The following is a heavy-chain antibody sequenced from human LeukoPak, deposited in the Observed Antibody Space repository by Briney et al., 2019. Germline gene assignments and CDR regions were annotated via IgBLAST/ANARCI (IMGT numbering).Heavy chain of an antibody. CDR1: GFTFSSYW. CDR3: ATGYDFWSGYLVSDY. J-gene: IGHJ4*02. V-gene: IGHV3-23*01. CDR2: VSGGGSST. D-gene: IGHD3-3*01. Sequence: PGGSLRLSCAASGFTFSSYWMSWVRQAPGKGLEWVSVVSGGGSSTYYADSVKGRFIISRDNSKNTLYLQMNSLRAEDTAVYYCATGYDFWSGYLVSDYWGQGTLVTVSS.